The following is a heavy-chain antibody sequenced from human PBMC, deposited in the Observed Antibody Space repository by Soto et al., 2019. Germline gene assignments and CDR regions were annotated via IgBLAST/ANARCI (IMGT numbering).Heavy chain of an antibody. CDR2: ISGSGGST. CDR1: GFTFSSHA. D-gene: IGHD2-8*01. J-gene: IGHJ3*02. Sequence: PGGSLRLSCAASGFTFSSHAMSWVRQAPGKGLEWVSAISGSGGSTYYADSVKGRFTISRDNSKNTLYLQMNSLRAEDTAVYYCAKDKHSLRVLDAFDIWGQETRVTVSS. CDR3: AKDKHSLRVLDAFDI. V-gene: IGHV3-23*01.